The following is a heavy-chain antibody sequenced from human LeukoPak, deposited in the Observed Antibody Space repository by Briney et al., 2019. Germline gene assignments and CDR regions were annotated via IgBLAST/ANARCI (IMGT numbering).Heavy chain of an antibody. D-gene: IGHD6-19*01. Sequence: QPGGSLRLSCAASGFTFSTYAVSWVRQAPGKGLEWVSSISGSGGSTSYADSVKGRFTISRDNSKNTLYLQMNSLRAEDTAIYYCARVAGTKCFDYWGQGTLVTVSS. CDR3: ARVAGTKCFDY. CDR2: ISGSGGST. V-gene: IGHV3-23*01. CDR1: GFTFSTYA. J-gene: IGHJ4*02.